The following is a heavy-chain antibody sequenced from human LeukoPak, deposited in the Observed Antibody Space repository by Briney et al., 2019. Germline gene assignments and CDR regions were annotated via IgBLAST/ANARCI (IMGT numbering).Heavy chain of an antibody. Sequence: PSETLSLTCTVSGGSISHTNYYWGWIRQPPGEGLEWIGSIHYSGSTYYIPSLKNRVTISVDTSKNQFSLTLNSVTAADTAVYYCASVPYCTDGTCYSAPLFFDYWGQGALVAVSS. CDR3: ASVPYCTDGTCYSAPLFFDY. J-gene: IGHJ4*02. D-gene: IGHD2-15*01. CDR1: GGSISHTNYY. CDR2: IHYSGST. V-gene: IGHV4-39*07.